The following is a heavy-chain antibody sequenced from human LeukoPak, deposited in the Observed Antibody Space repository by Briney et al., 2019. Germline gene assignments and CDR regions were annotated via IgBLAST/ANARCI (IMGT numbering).Heavy chain of an antibody. V-gene: IGHV3-23*01. CDR2: ISGSGGST. Sequence: PGGSLRLSCAASGFTFSSYAMSWVRQAPGKGLEWVSGISGSGGSTNYADSVKGRFTISRDNAENSVYLQMNSLRDEDTAVYSCARAQTLFWEFDGFDIWGRGTKVTVSS. D-gene: IGHD3-3*01. J-gene: IGHJ3*02. CDR1: GFTFSSYA. CDR3: ARAQTLFWEFDGFDI.